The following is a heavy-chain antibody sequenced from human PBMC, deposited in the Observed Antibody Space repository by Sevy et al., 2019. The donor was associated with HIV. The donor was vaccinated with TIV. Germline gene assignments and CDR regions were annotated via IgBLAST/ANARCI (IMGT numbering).Heavy chain of an antibody. Sequence: GGSLRLSCAASGFTFSSYSMNWVRQAPGKGLEWVSSISSSSSYIYYADSVKGRFTISRDNAKNSLYLQMNSLRAEDTAVYYCATNDPYSSSWIEHYGRDVWGQGTTVTVSS. J-gene: IGHJ6*02. V-gene: IGHV3-21*01. CDR3: ATNDPYSSSWIEHYGRDV. CDR1: GFTFSSYS. D-gene: IGHD6-13*01. CDR2: ISSSSSYI.